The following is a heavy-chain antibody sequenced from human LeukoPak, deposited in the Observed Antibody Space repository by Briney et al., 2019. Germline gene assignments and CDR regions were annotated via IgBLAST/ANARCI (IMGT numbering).Heavy chain of an antibody. Sequence: PSETLSLTCAVYGGSFSGYYWSWIRQPPGKGLEWIGEINHSGSTNYNPSLKSRVTISVDTSKNQFSPKLSSVTAADTAVYYCARGGSGWYRGAFDYWGQGTLVTVSS. CDR2: INHSGST. CDR1: GGSFSGYY. J-gene: IGHJ4*02. CDR3: ARGGSGWYRGAFDY. V-gene: IGHV4-34*01. D-gene: IGHD6-19*01.